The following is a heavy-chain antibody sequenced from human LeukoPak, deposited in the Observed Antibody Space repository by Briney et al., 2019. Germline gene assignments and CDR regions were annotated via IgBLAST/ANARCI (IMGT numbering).Heavy chain of an antibody. CDR1: GFTFSSYA. V-gene: IGHV3-23*01. CDR3: IDWGVATILHGY. J-gene: IGHJ4*02. Sequence: SGGSLRLSCAASGFTFSSYAMSWVRQAPGKGLGWVSAVSGSGGSTYYAASVKGRFTISRDNSKNTLYLQMNSLRAEDTAVYYCIDWGVATILHGYWGQGTPVTVSS. CDR2: VSGSGGST. D-gene: IGHD5-12*01.